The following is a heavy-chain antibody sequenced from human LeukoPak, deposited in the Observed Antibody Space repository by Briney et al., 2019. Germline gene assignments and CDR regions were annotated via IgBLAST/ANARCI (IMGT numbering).Heavy chain of an antibody. D-gene: IGHD6-13*01. CDR3: AKAPGGSSWYLDY. CDR2: ISGGGGTT. Sequence: GGSLRLSCAASGFTFDDYAMHWVRQAPGKGLEWVSLISGGGGTTYYADSVKGRFTISRDNSKNSLFLQMNSLRTEDTALYYCAKAPGGSSWYLDYWGQGILVTVSS. V-gene: IGHV3-43*02. J-gene: IGHJ4*02. CDR1: GFTFDDYA.